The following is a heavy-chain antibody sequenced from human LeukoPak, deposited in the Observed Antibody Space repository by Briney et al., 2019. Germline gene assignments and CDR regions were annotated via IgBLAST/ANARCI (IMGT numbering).Heavy chain of an antibody. D-gene: IGHD6-13*01. CDR3: ARHHELVLVDY. CDR1: GGSISSSSYY. J-gene: IGHJ4*02. V-gene: IGHV4-39*01. Sequence: SETLSLTCTVSGGSISSSSYYWGWFRQPPGKGLEWIGSIYYSGSTYYNPSLKSRVTISVDTSKNQFSLKLSSVTAADTAVYYWARHHELVLVDYWGQGTLVTVSS. CDR2: IYYSGST.